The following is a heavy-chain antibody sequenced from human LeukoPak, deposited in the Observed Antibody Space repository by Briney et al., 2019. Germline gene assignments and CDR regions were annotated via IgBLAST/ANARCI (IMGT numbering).Heavy chain of an antibody. V-gene: IGHV3-30*18. D-gene: IGHD6-13*01. J-gene: IGHJ4*02. Sequence: PGGSLRLSCAASGFTFSSYGMHWARQAPGKGLEWVAVISYDGSNKYYADSVKGRFTISRDNSKNTLYLQMNSLRAEDTAVYYCAKEVIAAAAPDYWGQGTLVTVSS. CDR3: AKEVIAAAAPDY. CDR2: ISYDGSNK. CDR1: GFTFSSYG.